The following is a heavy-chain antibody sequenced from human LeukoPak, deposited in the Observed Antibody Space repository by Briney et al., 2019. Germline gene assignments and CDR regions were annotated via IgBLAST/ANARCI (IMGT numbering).Heavy chain of an antibody. CDR3: ARDSRYSRGVGDFDY. V-gene: IGHV1-69*04. CDR1: GGTFSSYT. Sequence: GASVKVSCKASGGTFSSYTISWVRQAPGQGLEWMGRIIPILGIANYAQKFQGRVTITADKSTSTAYMELSSLRSEDTAVYYCARDSRYSRGVGDFDYWGQGTLVIVSS. CDR2: IIPILGIA. D-gene: IGHD5-18*01. J-gene: IGHJ4*02.